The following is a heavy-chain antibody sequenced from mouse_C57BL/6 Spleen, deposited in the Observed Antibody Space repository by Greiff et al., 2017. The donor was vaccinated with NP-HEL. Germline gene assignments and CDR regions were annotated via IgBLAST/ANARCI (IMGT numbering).Heavy chain of an antibody. CDR1: GYTFTSYW. CDR2: IYPGNSDT. Sequence: VQLQQSGTVLARPGASVKMSCKTSGYTFTSYWMHWVKQRPGQGLEWIGAIYPGNSDTSYNQKFKGKAKLTAVTSASTAYMELSSLTKEDSAVYYCTRTYGSSYGYFDVWGTGTTVTVSS. CDR3: TRTYGSSYGYFDV. J-gene: IGHJ1*03. V-gene: IGHV1-5*01. D-gene: IGHD1-1*01.